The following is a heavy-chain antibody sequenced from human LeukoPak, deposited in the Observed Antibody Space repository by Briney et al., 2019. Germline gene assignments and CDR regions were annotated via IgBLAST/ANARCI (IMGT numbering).Heavy chain of an antibody. Sequence: GRSLRLSCAASGFTFSSYGMHWVRKAPGKGLEWVAVIWYDGSNKYYADSVKGRFTISRDNSKNTLYLQMNSLRAEDTAVYYCARDLGTVGATTAGYWGQGTLVTVSS. J-gene: IGHJ4*02. CDR3: ARDLGTVGATTAGY. V-gene: IGHV3-33*01. CDR1: GFTFSSYG. D-gene: IGHD1-26*01. CDR2: IWYDGSNK.